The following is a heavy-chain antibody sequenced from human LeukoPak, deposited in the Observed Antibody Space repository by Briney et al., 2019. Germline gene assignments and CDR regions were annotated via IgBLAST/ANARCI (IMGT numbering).Heavy chain of an antibody. CDR2: IYYRGNT. CDR1: KASVSSVGYY. CDR3: AKGEGYYYYRSGYTNWFDP. Sequence: SETLSLTCSVSKASVSSVGYYWSWIRQHPGRGLEWIGYIYYRGNTNPNPYLKRQVNKSGDTSKNQFSLKLRYVTSADTAVYYCAKGEGYYYYRSGYTNWFDPWGQGTLVTVSS. J-gene: IGHJ5*02. V-gene: IGHV4-31*01. D-gene: IGHD3-22*01.